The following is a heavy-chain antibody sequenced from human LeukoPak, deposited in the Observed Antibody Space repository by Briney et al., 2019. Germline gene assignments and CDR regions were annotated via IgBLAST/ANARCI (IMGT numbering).Heavy chain of an antibody. Sequence: SETLSLTCTASGYSISSGYYWGCSRQPPGKGLEWIGSIYHSGSTYYNPSLKSRVTISVDTSKNQFSLKLSSVTAADTAVYYCARDLGNNFWSGYPGDAFDIWGQGTMVTVSS. CDR2: IYHSGST. V-gene: IGHV4-38-2*02. J-gene: IGHJ3*02. CDR3: ARDLGNNFWSGYPGDAFDI. CDR1: GYSISSGYY. D-gene: IGHD3-3*01.